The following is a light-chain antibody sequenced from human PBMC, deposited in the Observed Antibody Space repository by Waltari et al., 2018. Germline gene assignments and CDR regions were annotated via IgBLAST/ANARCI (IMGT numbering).Light chain of an antibody. V-gene: IGLV4-69*01. Sequence: QLVLTQSPSASASLGASVKLTCTLSSGHSSNIIAWHQQQPEKGPRYLLKVNSDGSHTKGDEIPDRFSVSGSGAGRYLTISSVQSEDEADYYCQTGGHGTWVFGGGTKLTVL. J-gene: IGLJ3*02. CDR2: VNSDGSH. CDR1: SGHSSNI. CDR3: QTGGHGTWV.